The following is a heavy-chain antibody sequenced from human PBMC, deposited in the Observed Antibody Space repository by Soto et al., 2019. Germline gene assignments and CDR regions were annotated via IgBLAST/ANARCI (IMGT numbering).Heavy chain of an antibody. D-gene: IGHD3-10*01. CDR1: GYTFTNHY. J-gene: IGHJ4*02. V-gene: IGHV1-46*01. Sequence: SSVKVSCKASGYTFTNHYIHWVRQGPGQGPEWMGTINPSGGKTDYAQKFKGRVTLTSDTPTSTVYMELRSLRSEDTAIYYCARDEYHYGSGSSYSTLDDWGQGTMVTVSS. CDR3: ARDEYHYGSGSSYSTLDD. CDR2: INPSGGKT.